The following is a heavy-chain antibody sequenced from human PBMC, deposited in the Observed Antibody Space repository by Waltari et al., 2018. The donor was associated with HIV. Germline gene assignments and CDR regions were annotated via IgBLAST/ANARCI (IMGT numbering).Heavy chain of an antibody. CDR2: IYYSGST. CDR1: GGSISSSSYY. CDR3: ARMGQTDDILTGHHY. J-gene: IGHJ4*02. D-gene: IGHD3-9*01. Sequence: QLHLQESGPGLVKPSETLSLTCTVSGGSISSSSYYWGWIRQPPEKGLEWIGSIYYSGSTYYTPSLKSRVIISVDTSKNQFSVKLSSVTAADMAVYYCARMGQTDDILTGHHYWGQGTLVTVSS. V-gene: IGHV4-39*01.